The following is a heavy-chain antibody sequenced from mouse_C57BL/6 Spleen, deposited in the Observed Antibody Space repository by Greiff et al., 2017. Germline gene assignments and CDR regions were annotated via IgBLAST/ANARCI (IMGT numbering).Heavy chain of an antibody. CDR2: IYPGDGDT. CDR1: GYAFSSSW. D-gene: IGHD1-1*02. CDR3: ASMEYFDV. J-gene: IGHJ1*03. V-gene: IGHV1-82*01. Sequence: VQVVESGPELVKPGASVKISCKASGYAFSSSWMNWVKQRPGKGLEWIGRIYPGDGDTNYNGKFKGKATLTADKSSSTAYMQLSSLTSEDSAVYFCASMEYFDVWGTGTTVTVSS.